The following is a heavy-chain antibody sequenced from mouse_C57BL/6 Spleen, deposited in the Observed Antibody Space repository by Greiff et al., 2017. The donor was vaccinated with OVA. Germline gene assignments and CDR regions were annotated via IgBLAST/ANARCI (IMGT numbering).Heavy chain of an antibody. CDR3: ARRGSSGYVGYFDY. CDR2: IYPGDGDT. CDR1: GYAFSSYW. Sequence: VKLMESGAELVKPGASVKISCKASGYAFSSYWMNWVKQRPGKGLEWIGQIYPGDGDTNYNGKFKGKATLTADKSSSTAYMQLSSLTSEDSAVYFCARRGSSGYVGYFDYWGQGTTLTVSS. D-gene: IGHD3-2*02. V-gene: IGHV1-80*01. J-gene: IGHJ2*01.